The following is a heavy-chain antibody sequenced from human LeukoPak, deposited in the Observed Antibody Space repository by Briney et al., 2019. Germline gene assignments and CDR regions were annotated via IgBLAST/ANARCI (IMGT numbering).Heavy chain of an antibody. Sequence: PGGSLRLSCAASGFTFSSYAMHWVRQAPGKGLEWVAIISYDGSNKYYAASVKGRFTISRDNSKNTLYQQMNSLRAEDTAVYYCAKRTGVTELHFDHWGQGTLVTVSS. CDR2: ISYDGSNK. J-gene: IGHJ4*02. CDR1: GFTFSSYA. CDR3: AKRTGVTELHFDH. V-gene: IGHV3-30-3*02. D-gene: IGHD1-7*01.